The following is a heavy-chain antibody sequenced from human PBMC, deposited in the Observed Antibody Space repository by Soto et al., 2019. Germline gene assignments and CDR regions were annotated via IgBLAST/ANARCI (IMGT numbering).Heavy chain of an antibody. CDR3: ARQNGGLGWGFDS. CDR1: GYGFTNYW. CDR2: IFPDDSDT. V-gene: IGHV5-51*01. D-gene: IGHD3-16*01. J-gene: IGHJ5*01. Sequence: PGESLKISCKASGYGFTNYWIGWVRQMPGKGLEWMGIIFPDDSDTRYSPSFQGQVTISADKSISTAYLQWSSLKASDTAMYYCARQNGGLGWGFDSWGQGTPVTVSS.